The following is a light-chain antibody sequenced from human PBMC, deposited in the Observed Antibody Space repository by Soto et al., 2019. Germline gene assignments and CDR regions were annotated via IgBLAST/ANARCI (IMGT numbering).Light chain of an antibody. J-gene: IGLJ1*01. CDR3: CSYAGSYTQKV. CDR1: SSDVGGYNY. CDR2: DVS. Sequence: QSALTQPRSVSGSPGQSVTISCTGTSSDVGGYNYVSWYQQHPGKAPKLVIYDVSKRPSGVPDRFSGSKSGNTASLTISGLQAEDGADYYCCSYAGSYTQKVFGTGTKLTVL. V-gene: IGLV2-11*01.